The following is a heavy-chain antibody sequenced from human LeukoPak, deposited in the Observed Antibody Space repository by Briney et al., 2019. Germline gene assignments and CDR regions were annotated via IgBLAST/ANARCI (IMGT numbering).Heavy chain of an antibody. CDR2: ISAYNGNT. J-gene: IGHJ5*02. V-gene: IGHV1-18*01. CDR1: GYTFTSYG. D-gene: IGHD3-3*01. CDR3: ARDGSGIFGVVNWFDP. Sequence: ASVKVSCKASGYTFTSYGISRVRQAPGQGLEWMGWISAYNGNTNYAQKLQGRVTMTTDTSTSTAYMELRSLRSDDTAVYYCARDGSGIFGVVNWFDPWGQGTLVTVSS.